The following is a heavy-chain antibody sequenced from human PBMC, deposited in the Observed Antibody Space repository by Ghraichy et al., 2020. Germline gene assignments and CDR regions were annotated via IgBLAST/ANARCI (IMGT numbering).Heavy chain of an antibody. J-gene: IGHJ6*02. V-gene: IGHV3-66*01. Sequence: GESLNISCAASGFTVSSNYMSWVRQAPGKGLEWVSVIYSGGSTYYADSVKGRFTISRDNSKNTLYLQMNSLRAEDTAVYYCAREKGIAAAGTGNYYYYGMDVWGQGTTVTVSS. CDR1: GFTVSSNY. D-gene: IGHD6-13*01. CDR3: AREKGIAAAGTGNYYYYGMDV. CDR2: IYSGGST.